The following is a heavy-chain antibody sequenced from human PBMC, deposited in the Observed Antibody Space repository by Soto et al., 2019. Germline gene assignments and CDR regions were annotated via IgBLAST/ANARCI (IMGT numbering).Heavy chain of an antibody. CDR2: IWYDGSNK. CDR1: GFTFSSYG. Sequence: LRLSCAASGFTFSSYGMHWVRQAPGKGLEWVAVIWYDGSNKYCADSVKGRFTISRDNSKNTLYLQMNSLRAEDTAVYYCARAKSYYGSGKRSYYYYGMDVWGQGTTVTVSS. V-gene: IGHV3-33*01. CDR3: ARAKSYYGSGKRSYYYYGMDV. J-gene: IGHJ6*02. D-gene: IGHD3-10*01.